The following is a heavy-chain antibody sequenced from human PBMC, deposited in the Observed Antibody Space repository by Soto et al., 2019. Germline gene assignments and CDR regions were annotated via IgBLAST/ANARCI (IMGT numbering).Heavy chain of an antibody. V-gene: IGHV4-4*02. CDR3: ARARATIAAAAIFDC. Sequence: SETLSLTCAVAGGSIRTSNGRRLVRQPPGKGLEWIGEVYRTGSTNYNPSLESRVIVSVDKSKNQFSLKLTSVTAADTAVYYCARARATIAAAAIFDCWGQGTLVTVPQ. D-gene: IGHD6-13*01. CDR2: VYRTGST. CDR1: GGSIRTSNG. J-gene: IGHJ4*02.